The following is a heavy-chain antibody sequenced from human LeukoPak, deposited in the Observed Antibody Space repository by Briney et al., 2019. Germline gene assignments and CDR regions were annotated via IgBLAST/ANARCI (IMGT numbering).Heavy chain of an antibody. J-gene: IGHJ6*03. CDR3: ARVLIQRLRSNVGRYYYYYYMDV. CDR1: GGTFSSYA. Sequence: SVKVSCKASGGTFSSYAISWVRQAPGQGLEWMGRIIPIFGTANYAQKFQGRVTITTDESTSTAYMELSSLGSEDTAVYYCARVLIQRLRSNVGRYYYYYYMDVWGKGTTVTVSS. D-gene: IGHD6-25*01. CDR2: IIPIFGTA. V-gene: IGHV1-69*05.